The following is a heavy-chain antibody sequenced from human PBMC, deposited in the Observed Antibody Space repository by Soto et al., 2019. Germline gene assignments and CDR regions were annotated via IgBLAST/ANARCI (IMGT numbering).Heavy chain of an antibody. J-gene: IGHJ5*02. Sequence: GGSLRLSCAASGFTFSSYAMSWVRQAPGKGLEWVSAISGSGGSTYYADSVKGRFTISRDNAKNTLYLQMNSLRAEDTAVYYCAIQPKLVWFGELSSWGQGTLVTVSS. V-gene: IGHV3-23*01. D-gene: IGHD3-10*01. CDR1: GFTFSSYA. CDR3: AIQPKLVWFGELSS. CDR2: ISGSGGST.